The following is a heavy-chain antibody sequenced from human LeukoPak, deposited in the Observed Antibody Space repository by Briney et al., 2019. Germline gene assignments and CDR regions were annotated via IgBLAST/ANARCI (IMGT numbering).Heavy chain of an antibody. D-gene: IGHD5-24*01. CDR1: GFMFSSNW. CDR2: VKEDGTET. Sequence: GGSLRLSCAASGFMFSSNWMSWVRLAPGKGLEWVANVKEDGTETYYVDSVKGRFTISRDNAKNSLYLQMNSLRVEDTAVYYCAKEGRSLQTYWGQGTLVTVSS. CDR3: AKEGRSLQTY. V-gene: IGHV3-7*03. J-gene: IGHJ4*02.